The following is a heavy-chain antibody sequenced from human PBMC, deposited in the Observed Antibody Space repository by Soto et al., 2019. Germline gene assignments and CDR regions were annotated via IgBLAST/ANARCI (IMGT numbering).Heavy chain of an antibody. CDR1: GFSFSGYV. V-gene: IGHV3-23*01. Sequence: LILSCAAAGFSFSGYVINWVRRARVEWLEWVSTINFSGDKTFYSNSVKGRFTISRDNSRETLFLQMNSLRADDAAVYYCARRARTATTTWGAFDIWGQGTMVTVSS. D-gene: IGHD1-7*01. J-gene: IGHJ3*02. CDR2: INFSGDKT. CDR3: ARRARTATTTWGAFDI.